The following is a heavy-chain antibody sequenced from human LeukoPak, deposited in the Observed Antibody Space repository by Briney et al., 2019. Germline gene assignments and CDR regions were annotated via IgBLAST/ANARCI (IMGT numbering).Heavy chain of an antibody. D-gene: IGHD6-19*01. CDR3: ARVEAVAGGGDFDY. V-gene: IGHV4-61*01. CDR1: GGSVSSGSYY. CDR2: IYYSGST. J-gene: IGHJ4*02. Sequence: SETLSLTCAVSGGSVSSGSYYWSWIRQPPGKGLEWIGYIYYSGSTNYNPSLKSRVTISVDTSKNQFSLKLSSVTAADTAVYYCARVEAVAGGGDFDYWGQGTLVTVSS.